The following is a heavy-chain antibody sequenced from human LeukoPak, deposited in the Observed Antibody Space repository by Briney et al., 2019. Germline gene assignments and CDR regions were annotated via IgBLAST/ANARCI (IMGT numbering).Heavy chain of an antibody. CDR1: GSAFTSYG. V-gene: IGHV1-18*01. D-gene: IGHD5-18*01. Sequence: ASVKVSRKSSGSAFTSYGISWVRQAPGQRLEWMGWISADNGNTNYAQKLQGRVTMTTNTSTSTAYMELRAQISDGTPVYYCARIQLWSRPDGYWGQGTLVTVSS. CDR2: ISADNGNT. J-gene: IGHJ4*02. CDR3: ARIQLWSRPDGY.